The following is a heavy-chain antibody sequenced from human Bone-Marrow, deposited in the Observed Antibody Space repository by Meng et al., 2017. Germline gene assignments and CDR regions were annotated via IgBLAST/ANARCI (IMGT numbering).Heavy chain of an antibody. D-gene: IGHD6-19*01. J-gene: IGHJ3*02. CDR2: MNPNSGNT. CDR1: GYTFTSYD. Sequence: ASVKVSCKASGYTFTSYDINWVRQATGQGLEWMGWMNPNSGNTGYAQKFQGRVTMTRNTSISTAYMELSSLRSEDTAVYYCARGLGYSSGWYFRSAGSTFDIWGQGKMVTVSS. CDR3: ARGLGYSSGWYFRSAGSTFDI. V-gene: IGHV1-8*02.